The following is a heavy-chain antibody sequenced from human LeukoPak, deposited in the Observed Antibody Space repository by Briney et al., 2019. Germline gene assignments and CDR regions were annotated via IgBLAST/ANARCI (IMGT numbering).Heavy chain of an antibody. Sequence: SETLSLTCSVSGDSVRSDSHYWSWIRQPPGKGLEWIGNVYYSGRTAYNPSLKSRVTISVDISKNQFSLQLNPVTAADTAVYYCVRETATYYYDSRGYYRQIEVFDIWGQGTPVIVSS. CDR2: VYYSGRT. J-gene: IGHJ3*02. CDR1: GDSVRSDSHY. CDR3: VRETATYYYDSRGYYRQIEVFDI. D-gene: IGHD3-22*01. V-gene: IGHV4-61*01.